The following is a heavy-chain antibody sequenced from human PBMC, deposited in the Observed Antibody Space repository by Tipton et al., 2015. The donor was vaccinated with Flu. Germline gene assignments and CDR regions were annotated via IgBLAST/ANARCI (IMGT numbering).Heavy chain of an antibody. CDR1: GGSIGSPYC. J-gene: IGHJ5*02. V-gene: IGHV3-7*01. CDR3: ARDLYYDGP. CDR2: IKQDGSEK. Sequence: LSLTCSVSGGSIGSPYCWGWVRQAPGKGLEWVANIKQDGSEKYYVDSVKGRFTVFRDNAKDSLYLQMNSLRAEDTAVYYCARDLYYDGPWGQGTLVTVSS. D-gene: IGHD3-22*01.